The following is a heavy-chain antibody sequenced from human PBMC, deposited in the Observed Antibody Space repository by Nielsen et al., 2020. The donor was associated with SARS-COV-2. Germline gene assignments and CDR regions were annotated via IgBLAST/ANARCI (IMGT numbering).Heavy chain of an antibody. J-gene: IGHJ4*02. CDR1: GFTFSNAW. CDR3: ARELGGQEDY. V-gene: IGHV3-11*04. CDR2: ISSSGSTI. D-gene: IGHD4-23*01. Sequence: GESLKISCAASGFTFSNAWMSWVRQAPGKGLEWVSYISSSGSTIYYADSVKGRFTISRDNAKNSLYLQMNSLRAEDTAVYYCARELGGQEDYWGQGTLVTVSS.